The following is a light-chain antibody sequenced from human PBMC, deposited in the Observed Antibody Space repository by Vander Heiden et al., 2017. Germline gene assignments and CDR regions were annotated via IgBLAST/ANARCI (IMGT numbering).Light chain of an antibody. Sequence: SYELTQPPPVSVSPGQTASITCSGDKLGDKYACWYQQKPGQSPVLVIYQESKRPSGIPERFSGSNSGNTATLTISGTQAMDEADYYCQAWDSSTVVFGGGTKLTVL. CDR2: QES. CDR3: QAWDSSTVV. V-gene: IGLV3-1*01. CDR1: KLGDKY. J-gene: IGLJ2*01.